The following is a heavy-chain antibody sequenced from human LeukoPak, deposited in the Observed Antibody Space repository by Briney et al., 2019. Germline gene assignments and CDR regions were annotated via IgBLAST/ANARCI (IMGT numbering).Heavy chain of an antibody. V-gene: IGHV3-33*01. J-gene: IGHJ6*02. Sequence: GGSLRLSCAASGFTFSCYGMHWVRQAPGKGLEWVAVIWYDGSNKYYADSVKGRFTISRDNSKNTLYLQMNSLRAEDTAVYYCARDHYYGSGRLVRYYYGMDVWGQGTTVTVSS. CDR1: GFTFSCYG. CDR3: ARDHYYGSGRLVRYYYGMDV. CDR2: IWYDGSNK. D-gene: IGHD3-10*01.